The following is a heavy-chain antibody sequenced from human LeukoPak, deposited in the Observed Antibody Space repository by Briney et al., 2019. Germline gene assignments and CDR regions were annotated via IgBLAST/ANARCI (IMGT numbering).Heavy chain of an antibody. CDR2: IYPGDSDT. D-gene: IGHD3-9*01. CDR3: ARYDILIGSNRDYYYYMDV. CDR1: GYSFTSYW. J-gene: IGHJ6*03. V-gene: IGHV5-51*01. Sequence: GESLKISCKGSGYSFTSYWIGWVRQMPGKGLEWMGIIYPGDSDTRYSPSFQGQVTISADKSISTAYLQWSSLKASDTAMYYCARYDILIGSNRDYYYYMDVWGKGTTVTVSS.